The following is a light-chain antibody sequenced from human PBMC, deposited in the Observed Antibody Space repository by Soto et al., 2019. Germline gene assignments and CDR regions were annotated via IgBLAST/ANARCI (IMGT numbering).Light chain of an antibody. CDR3: AAWDDSLNGVV. CDR1: SSNIGSYS. CDR2: NNN. J-gene: IGLJ2*01. V-gene: IGLV1-44*01. Sequence: QSVLTQPPSASGTPGQRITISCSGSSSNIGSYSVNWYQQFPGTAPKLLIYNNNQRPSGVPDRFSGSKFGTSVSLAISGLECEDEADYYCAAWDDSLNGVVFGGGTELTVL.